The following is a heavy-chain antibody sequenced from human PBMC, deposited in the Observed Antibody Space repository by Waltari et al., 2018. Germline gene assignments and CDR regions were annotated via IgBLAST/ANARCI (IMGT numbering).Heavy chain of an antibody. Sequence: EVQLVESGGGLVKPGGSLRLSCAASGFTFSSNSMNWFRQAQGKGLEWVSSISSSSSYIYYADSVKGRFTISRDNAKNSLYLQMNSLRAEDTAVYYCARFSGSGSYSKYGMDVWGQGTTVTVSS. V-gene: IGHV3-21*01. D-gene: IGHD3-10*01. CDR1: GFTFSSNS. CDR3: ARFSGSGSYSKYGMDV. CDR2: ISSSSSYI. J-gene: IGHJ6*02.